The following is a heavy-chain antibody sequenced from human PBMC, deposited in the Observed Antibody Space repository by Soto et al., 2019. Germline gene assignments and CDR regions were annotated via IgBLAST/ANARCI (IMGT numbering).Heavy chain of an antibody. D-gene: IGHD6-6*01. CDR3: ARLIGSSLKNYYYYYGMDV. CDR2: ISSSSSYI. J-gene: IGHJ6*02. Sequence: LRLSCAASGFTFSSYSMNWVRQAPGKGLEWVSSISSSSSYIYYADSVKGRFTISRDNAKNSLYLQMNSLRAEDTAVYYCARLIGSSLKNYYYYYGMDVWGQGTTVTVSS. V-gene: IGHV3-21*01. CDR1: GFTFSSYS.